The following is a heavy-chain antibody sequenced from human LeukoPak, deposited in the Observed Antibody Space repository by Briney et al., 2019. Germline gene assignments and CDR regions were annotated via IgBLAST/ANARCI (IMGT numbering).Heavy chain of an antibody. CDR3: ARGTFWSGYYHDY. CDR2: IFDSGNT. Sequence: SETLSLTCAVSGGSISGGGYSWTWIRQPPGKGLEWIGYIFDSGNTYYNPSLKSRVTISVDRSKNQFSLKLNSVTAADTAVYYCARGTFWSGYYHDYWGQGTLVTVSS. D-gene: IGHD3-3*01. CDR1: GGSISGGGYS. J-gene: IGHJ4*02. V-gene: IGHV4-30-2*01.